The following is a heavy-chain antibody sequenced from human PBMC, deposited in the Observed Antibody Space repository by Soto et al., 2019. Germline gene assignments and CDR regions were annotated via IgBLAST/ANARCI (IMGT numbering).Heavy chain of an antibody. D-gene: IGHD5-12*01. CDR3: ARSSDYDAFDD. CDR1: GDSFSRADYK. CDR2: IYYSGYT. J-gene: IGHJ4*02. V-gene: IGHV4-30-4*01. Sequence: QVQLQESGPGLVKPSQTLSLTCTVSGDSFSRADYKWSWIRQPPGKGLEWIGYIYYSGYTYNNPSLKSRLTMSVDTSKNQFFLKLSSVTAADTAVYYCARSSDYDAFDDWGQGTLVTVS.